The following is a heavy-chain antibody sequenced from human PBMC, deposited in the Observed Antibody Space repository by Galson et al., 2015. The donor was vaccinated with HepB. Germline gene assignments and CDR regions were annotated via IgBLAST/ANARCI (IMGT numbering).Heavy chain of an antibody. D-gene: IGHD6-13*01. J-gene: IGHJ4*02. V-gene: IGHV3-30*04. CDR3: ARDAGRWTGSSWYFDY. CDR1: GFTFSSYA. Sequence: SLRLSCAASGFTFSSYAMHWVRQAPGKGLEWVAVISYDGSNKYYADSVKGRFTISRDKSKNTLYLQMNSLRAEDTAVYYCARDAGRWTGSSWYFDYWGQGTLVTVSS. CDR2: ISYDGSNK.